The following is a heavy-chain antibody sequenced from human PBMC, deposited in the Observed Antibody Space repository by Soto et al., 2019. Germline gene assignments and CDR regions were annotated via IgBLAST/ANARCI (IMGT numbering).Heavy chain of an antibody. J-gene: IGHJ4*02. CDR3: ARGGTTSLDY. D-gene: IGHD1-1*01. Sequence: RFQGRVTMTRDTSNNTAYLDLKRLRSDDTAIYYCARGGTTSLDYWGQGTQVTVSS. V-gene: IGHV1-2*02.